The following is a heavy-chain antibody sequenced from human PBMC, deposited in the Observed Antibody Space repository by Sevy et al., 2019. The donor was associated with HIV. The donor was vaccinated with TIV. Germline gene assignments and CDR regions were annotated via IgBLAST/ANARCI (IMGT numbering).Heavy chain of an antibody. J-gene: IGHJ3*02. CDR2: VYYTGGP. V-gene: IGHV4-59*08. CDR1: GGSINSDH. CDR3: ARRNDFDI. Sequence: SETLSLTCTVSGGSINSDHWNWIRQPPGKVLEWIGYVYYTGGPNYNPSLKNRVTISVDRTKNQFSLKLTSVTAADTAVYYCARRNDFDIWGQGTMVTVSS.